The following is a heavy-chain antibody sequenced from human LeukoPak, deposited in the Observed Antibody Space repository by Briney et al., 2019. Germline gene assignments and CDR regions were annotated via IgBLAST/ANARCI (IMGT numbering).Heavy chain of an antibody. CDR1: GGSISSHY. J-gene: IGHJ4*02. V-gene: IGHV4-59*11. CDR3: ATIKRGYPYGYFDF. CDR2: MYDTVNT. D-gene: IGHD5-18*01. Sequence: SETLSLSCTVSGGSISSHYWSWVRQPPGKGLEWIGYMYDTVNTKDNPSLTSRLTLSADTSKNQFSLRLGSVTAADTAVYYCATIKRGYPYGYFDFWGQGILVTVSS.